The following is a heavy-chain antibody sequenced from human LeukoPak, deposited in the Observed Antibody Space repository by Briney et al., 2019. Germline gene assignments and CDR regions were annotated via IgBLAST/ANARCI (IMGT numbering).Heavy chain of an antibody. CDR1: GFTFSSYA. CDR3: ARNYDRSGYVGAFDI. Sequence: PGRSLRLSCAASGFTFSSYAMHWVRQAPGKGLEWVAVISYDGSHKYYADSVKGRFTISRDNSKNTLYLQMNSLRAEDTAVYYCARNYDRSGYVGAFDIWGQGTMVTVSS. J-gene: IGHJ3*02. V-gene: IGHV3-30*04. CDR2: ISYDGSHK. D-gene: IGHD3-22*01.